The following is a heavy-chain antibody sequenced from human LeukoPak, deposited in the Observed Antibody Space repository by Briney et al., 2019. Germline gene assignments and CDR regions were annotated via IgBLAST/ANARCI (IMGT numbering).Heavy chain of an antibody. V-gene: IGHV5-51*01. CDR3: AGAAAGTDIDS. Sequence: GESLKISCKGSGYSFSTYWIAWVRQMPGKGLEGMGIIYPGDSDTKYSPSFQGQFTISADKSISTAYLQWSSLKASDSAIYYCAGAAAGTDIDSWGQGTLVTVSS. CDR2: IYPGDSDT. J-gene: IGHJ4*02. D-gene: IGHD6-13*01. CDR1: GYSFSTYW.